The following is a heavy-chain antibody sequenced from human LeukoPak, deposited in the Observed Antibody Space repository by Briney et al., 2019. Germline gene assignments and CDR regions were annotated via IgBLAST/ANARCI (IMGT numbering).Heavy chain of an antibody. Sequence: PSETLFLTCTVSSDSLSWYYWDWIRQPPGEGLGWIGYFYYSGGPNYNPPLKSRVTMSGDTSKNQFSLKLSSVTAADTAVYYCARLRSGSYPDYWGQGTLVTVSS. CDR1: SDSLSWYY. J-gene: IGHJ4*02. V-gene: IGHV4-59*08. CDR2: FYYSGGP. D-gene: IGHD1-26*01. CDR3: ARLRSGSYPDY.